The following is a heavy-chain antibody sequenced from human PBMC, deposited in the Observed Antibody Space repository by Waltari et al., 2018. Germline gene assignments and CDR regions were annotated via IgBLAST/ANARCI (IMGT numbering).Heavy chain of an antibody. CDR2: IYYSGST. J-gene: IGHJ6*03. V-gene: IGHV4-59*01. Sequence: QVQLQESGPGLVKPSETLSLTCTVSGGSISSYYWSWIRQPPGTGLEWIGYIYYSGSTNYNPSLKSRVTISVDTSKNQFSLKLSSVTAADTAVYYCARGVDWGAPRSVVYYYMDVWGKGTTVTVSS. CDR1: GGSISSYY. D-gene: IGHD2-15*01. CDR3: ARGVDWGAPRSVVYYYMDV.